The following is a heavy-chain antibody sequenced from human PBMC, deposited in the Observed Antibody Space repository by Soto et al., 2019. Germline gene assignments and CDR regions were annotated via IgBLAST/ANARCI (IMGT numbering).Heavy chain of an antibody. D-gene: IGHD2-8*01. CDR1: GFPFDNYA. CDR2: ISGGSPKE. Sequence: LRLSCEASGFPFDNYAMSWVRQAPGKGLEWVSAISGGSPKEFYAESVKGRFTISRDNSKNTLFLEMNSLRAEDTALYYCAKNGLDNSPSAIDSWGPGTLVTVSS. J-gene: IGHJ4*02. CDR3: AKNGLDNSPSAIDS. V-gene: IGHV3-23*01.